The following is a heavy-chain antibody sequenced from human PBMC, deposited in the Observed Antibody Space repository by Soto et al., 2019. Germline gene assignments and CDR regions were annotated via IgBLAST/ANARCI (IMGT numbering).Heavy chain of an antibody. CDR2: INWNGVST. V-gene: IGHV3-20*04. CDR1: GFNFDDYG. J-gene: IGHJ3*02. CDR3: ARGLTTSITLDAFDI. D-gene: IGHD4-17*01. Sequence: EVPLVESGGTMIRPGGSLRLSCATSGFNFDDYGMTWVRQAPGKGLEWVSGINWNGVSTGYADSLKGRFTISRDNAKNFLYLEMNSLRVEDTALYYCARGLTTSITLDAFDIWGQGTMVTVSS.